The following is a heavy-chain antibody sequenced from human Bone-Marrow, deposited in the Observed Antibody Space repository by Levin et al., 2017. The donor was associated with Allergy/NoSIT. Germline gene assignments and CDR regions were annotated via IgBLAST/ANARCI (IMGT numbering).Heavy chain of an antibody. CDR2: TIPMLDMT. Sequence: ASVKVSCKTSGGTLNSYTFSWVRQAPGQGLEWMGRTIPMLDMTTYAQIFQDRVTITADKSTSTVYMELSGLSSGDTAIYSCATGPFSYSYPTRVRWFDSWGQGTLVIVSS. J-gene: IGHJ5*01. V-gene: IGHV1-69*02. D-gene: IGHD3-16*01. CDR1: GGTLNSYT. CDR3: ATGPFSYSYPTRVRWFDS.